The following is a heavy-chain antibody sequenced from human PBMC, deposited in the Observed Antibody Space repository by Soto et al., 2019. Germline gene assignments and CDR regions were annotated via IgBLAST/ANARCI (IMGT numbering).Heavy chain of an antibody. J-gene: IGHJ4*02. D-gene: IGHD3-22*01. CDR2: IYYSGST. CDR1: GGSISSYY. CDR3: ARVDSSGSYFDY. Sequence: SETLSLTCTVSGGSISSYYWSWIRQPPGKGLEWIGYIYYSGSTNYNPSLKSRVTLSADTSKNQFSLKLISVTAADTAMYYCARVDSSGSYFDYWGQGTLVTVSS. V-gene: IGHV4-59*01.